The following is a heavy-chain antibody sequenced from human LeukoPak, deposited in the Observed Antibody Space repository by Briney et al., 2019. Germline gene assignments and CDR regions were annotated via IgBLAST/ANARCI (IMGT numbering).Heavy chain of an antibody. J-gene: IGHJ3*02. CDR2: ISSSSSYI. D-gene: IGHD3-22*01. V-gene: IGHV3-21*01. CDR3: ARDREAETYYYDSSRGAFDI. CDR1: GFTFSSYS. Sequence: GSLRLSCAASGFTFSSYSMNWVRQAPGKGLEWVSSISSSSSYIYYADSVKGRFTISRDNAKNSLYLQMNSLRAEDTAVYYCARDREAETYYYDSSRGAFDIWGQGTMVTVSS.